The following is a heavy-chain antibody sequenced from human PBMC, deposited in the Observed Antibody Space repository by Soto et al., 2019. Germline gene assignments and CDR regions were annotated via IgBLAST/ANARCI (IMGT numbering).Heavy chain of an antibody. CDR3: ARDPAIYSGKFDYGLDV. J-gene: IGHJ6*02. Sequence: EVQLVESGGGLVQAGGSLRLFCAVSGFTFSNYAMNWVRQAPGKGLEWVSYIGTSGRTIYYADSVRGRFTISRDNAKNSLYLQMNSLRAEDTAVYYCARDPAIYSGKFDYGLDVWGQGTTVTVSS. D-gene: IGHD4-4*01. CDR2: IGTSGRTI. CDR1: GFTFSNYA. V-gene: IGHV3-48*03.